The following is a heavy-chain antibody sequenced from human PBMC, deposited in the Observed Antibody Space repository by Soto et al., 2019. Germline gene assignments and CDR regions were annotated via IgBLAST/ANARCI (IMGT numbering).Heavy chain of an antibody. J-gene: IGHJ4*02. CDR2: IDHSGST. V-gene: IGHV4-34*01. Sequence: SETLSLTCAVYGGSFSGYYWSWIRQPPGKGLEWIGEIDHSGSTNYNPSLKSRVTISVDTSKNQFSLKLSSVTAADTAVYYCAGTRRDGYNFCGKTQWTFDYWGQGTLVTVSS. D-gene: IGHD3-3*01. CDR3: AGTRRDGYNFCGKTQWTFDY. CDR1: GGSFSGYY.